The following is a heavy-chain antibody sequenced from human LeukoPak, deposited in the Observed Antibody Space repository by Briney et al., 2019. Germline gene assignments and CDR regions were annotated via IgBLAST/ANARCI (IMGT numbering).Heavy chain of an antibody. CDR3: AREMSGSNDAFDI. D-gene: IGHD3-10*01. V-gene: IGHV3-13*01. J-gene: IGHJ3*02. Sequence: GGSLRLSCAASGFTLSTYDMHWVRQVTGEALEWVSMIYEAGNTCYTGSVKGRFTISRENAKNSLYLQMHGLTAGDTAVYYCAREMSGSNDAFDIWGPGTMVTVSS. CDR2: IYEAGNT. CDR1: GFTLSTYD.